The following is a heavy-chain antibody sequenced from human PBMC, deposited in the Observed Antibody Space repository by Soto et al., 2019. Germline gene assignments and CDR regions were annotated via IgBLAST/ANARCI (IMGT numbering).Heavy chain of an antibody. CDR3: ARGVYCSGASCAYMGHYYYYGMDV. V-gene: IGHV4-39*01. J-gene: IGHJ6*02. CDR1: GGSISSSNYY. CDR2: FYYSGST. Sequence: TSETLSLTCTVSGGSISSSNYYWGWIRQPPGKGLEWIGSFYYSGSTYYNPSFKSRVTISVDTSKNQFSLKLSFVTAADTAMYYFARGVYCSGASCAYMGHYYYYGMDVWGQGTTVTVSS. D-gene: IGHD2-15*01.